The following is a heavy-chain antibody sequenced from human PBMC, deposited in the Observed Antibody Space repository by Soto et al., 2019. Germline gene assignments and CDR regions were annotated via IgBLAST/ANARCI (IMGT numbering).Heavy chain of an antibody. V-gene: IGHV1-69*13. CDR3: ARVIAAAGPHWFDP. CDR2: IIPIFGTA. CDR1: GGTYSSYA. Sequence: GASVKVSCKASGGTYSSYAISWVRQAPGQGHEWMGGIIPIFGTANYAQKFQGRVTITADESTSTAYMELSSLRSEDTAVYYCARVIAAAGPHWFDPWGQGTLVTVS. J-gene: IGHJ5*02. D-gene: IGHD6-13*01.